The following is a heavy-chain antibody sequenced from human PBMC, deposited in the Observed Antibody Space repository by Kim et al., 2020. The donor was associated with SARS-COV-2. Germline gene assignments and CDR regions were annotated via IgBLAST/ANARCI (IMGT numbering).Heavy chain of an antibody. CDR3: AREGGVRGVFDY. V-gene: IGHV1-3*01. Sequence: ASVKVSCKASGYTFTSYAMHWVRQAPGQRLEWMGWINAGNGKTKYSQKFQGRVTITRDTSASTAYMELSSLRSEDTAVYYCAREGGVRGVFDYWGQGTLVTVSS. CDR2: INAGNGKT. J-gene: IGHJ4*02. CDR1: GYTFTSYA. D-gene: IGHD3-10*01.